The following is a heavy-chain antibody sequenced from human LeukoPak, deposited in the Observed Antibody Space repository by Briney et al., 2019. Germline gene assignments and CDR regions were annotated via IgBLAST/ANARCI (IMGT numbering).Heavy chain of an antibody. CDR2: IRYDGSNK. Sequence: PGGSLRLSCAASGLTLSAYGMHWVRQAPGKGLEWVAFIRYDGSNKYYADSVKGRFTISRDNSKNTLYLQMNSLRAEDTAVYYCATLALPSVVVPAAAPWGQGTLVTVSS. V-gene: IGHV3-30*02. D-gene: IGHD2-2*01. CDR1: GLTLSAYG. J-gene: IGHJ5*02. CDR3: ATLALPSVVVPAAAP.